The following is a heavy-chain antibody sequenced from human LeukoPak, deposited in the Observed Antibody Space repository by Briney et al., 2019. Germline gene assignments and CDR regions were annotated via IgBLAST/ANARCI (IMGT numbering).Heavy chain of an antibody. J-gene: IGHJ6*04. CDR1: GYTFTGYY. D-gene: IGHD3-10*01. V-gene: IGHV1-2*04. CDR2: INPNSGGT. Sequence: ASVKVSCKASGYTFTGYYMHWVRQAPGQGLEWMGWINPNSGGTNYAQKFQGWVTMTRDTSVSTAYMELSRLRSDDTAVYYCARAEITMVRGVTPFGMVVWGKGTTVTVSS. CDR3: ARAEITMVRGVTPFGMVV.